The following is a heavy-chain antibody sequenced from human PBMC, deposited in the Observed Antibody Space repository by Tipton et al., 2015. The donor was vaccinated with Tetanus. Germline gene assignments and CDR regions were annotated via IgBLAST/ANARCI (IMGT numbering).Heavy chain of an antibody. CDR1: GFTFDDYG. CDR3: ARDPGYWSGGSCLGVDV. CDR2: INWNGGST. Sequence: SLRLSCAASGFTFDDYGMSWVRQAPGKGLEWVSGINWNGGSTGYADSVKGRFTISSDNAKNSLYLQMNSLRAEDTALYYCARDPGYWSGGSCLGVDVWGQGTTVTVSS. V-gene: IGHV3-20*04. D-gene: IGHD2-15*01. J-gene: IGHJ6*02.